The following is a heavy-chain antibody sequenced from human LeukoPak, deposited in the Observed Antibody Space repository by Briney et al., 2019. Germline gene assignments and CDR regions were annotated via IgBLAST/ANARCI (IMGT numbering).Heavy chain of an antibody. CDR3: AKDQGGGDIVVVPAAIDY. J-gene: IGHJ4*02. CDR1: GFTFSSYA. D-gene: IGHD2-2*01. V-gene: IGHV3-23*01. CDR2: ISGSGGST. Sequence: GGSLRLSCAASGFTFSSYAMSWVRQAPGKGLEWVSAISGSGGSTYYADSVKGRFTISRDNSKNTLYLQMNSLRAEDRAVYYCAKDQGGGDIVVVPAAIDYWGQGTLVTVSS.